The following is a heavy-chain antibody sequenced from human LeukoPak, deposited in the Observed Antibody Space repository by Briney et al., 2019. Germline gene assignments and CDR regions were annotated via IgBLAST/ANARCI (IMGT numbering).Heavy chain of an antibody. Sequence: ASVKVSCKASGYTFTSYYMHWVRQAPGQGLEWMGIINPSGGSTSYAQKFQGRVTMTRDTSTSTVYMELSSLRSEDTAVYYCARDRRGYYDSSGYFDYWGQGTLVTVSS. D-gene: IGHD3-22*01. CDR2: INPSGGST. V-gene: IGHV1-46*01. J-gene: IGHJ4*02. CDR3: ARDRRGYYDSSGYFDY. CDR1: GYTFTSYY.